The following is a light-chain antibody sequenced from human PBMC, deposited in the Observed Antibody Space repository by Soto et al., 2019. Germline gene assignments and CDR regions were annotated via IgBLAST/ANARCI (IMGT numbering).Light chain of an antibody. CDR1: QSVTTR. CDR3: QQYNNSPWT. Sequence: EIVMTQSPATLSVSPGEGATLSCRAGQSVTTRLAWYQRKPGQGPRLLIYDASTRATGIAARISGSGSGTEFTLTISSLQSEDFAIYYCQQYNNSPWTFGQGTKVEIK. J-gene: IGKJ1*01. CDR2: DAS. V-gene: IGKV3-15*01.